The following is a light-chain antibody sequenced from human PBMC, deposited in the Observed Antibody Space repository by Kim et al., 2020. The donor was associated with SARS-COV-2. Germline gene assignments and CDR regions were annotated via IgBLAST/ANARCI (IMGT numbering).Light chain of an antibody. J-gene: IGKJ1*01. Sequence: DTQMTQSPSSLSASVGDRVTITCRADQGISNYLAWYQQRPGKAPKLLIYAASTLQSGVPSRFSGSESGTHFTLTISSLQPEDFATYYCQNYNGAPWTFDQGAKVDI. CDR2: AAS. CDR1: QGISNY. V-gene: IGKV1-27*01. CDR3: QNYNGAPWT.